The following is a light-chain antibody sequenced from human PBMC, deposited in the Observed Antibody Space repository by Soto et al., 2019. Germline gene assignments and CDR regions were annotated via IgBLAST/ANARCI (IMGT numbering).Light chain of an antibody. J-gene: IGLJ2*01. V-gene: IGLV2-14*01. CDR1: SSDVGAYDF. Sequence: QSALTQPASVSGSPGQSITISCTGTSSDVGAYDFVSWYQHSPGKAPKLVTFDVTHRPPGISDRFSGSKSANTASLTISGLQAADVAFYYCSSYTTRSTLVFGGGTKLTVL. CDR2: DVT. CDR3: SSYTTRSTLV.